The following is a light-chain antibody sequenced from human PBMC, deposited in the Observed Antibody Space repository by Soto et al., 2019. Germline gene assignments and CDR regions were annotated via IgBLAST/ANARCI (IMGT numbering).Light chain of an antibody. V-gene: IGKV3-20*01. J-gene: IGKJ1*01. CDR1: QSVSGNF. CDR2: DAS. CDR3: QQYGSSPSWT. Sequence: EIVMTQSPATLSVSPGERATLSCRASQSVSGNFLAWYQHKPGQAPRLLIYDASTRLTGIPDRFSGSGSGTDFTLTISRLEPEDFAVYYCQQYGSSPSWTFGQGTKVEIK.